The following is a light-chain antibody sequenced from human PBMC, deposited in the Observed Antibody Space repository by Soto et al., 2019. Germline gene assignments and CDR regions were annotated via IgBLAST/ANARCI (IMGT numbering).Light chain of an antibody. J-gene: IGKJ1*01. CDR3: QQYGSSPRT. V-gene: IGKV3-15*01. CDR1: QTINHN. CDR2: GAS. Sequence: VMTQATATLSVSPGERATLSCRASQTINHNVAWYQLQDGKVQRLVSDGASNRDTDIPARFSGSGSGTEFTLTISSLQSEDFAVYYCQQYGSSPRTFGQGTKVDIK.